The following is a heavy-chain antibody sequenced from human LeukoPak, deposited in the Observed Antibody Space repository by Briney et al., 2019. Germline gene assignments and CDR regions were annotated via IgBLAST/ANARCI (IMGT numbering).Heavy chain of an antibody. CDR2: ISGSGGST. Sequence: GGSLRLSCAASGFTFSSYAMSWVRQAPGKGLEWVSAISGSGGSTYYADSVKGRFTISRDNSKNTPYLQMNSLRAEDTAVYYCAKDRGVRGFYDAFDIWGQGSMVTVSS. CDR1: GFTFSSYA. J-gene: IGHJ3*02. V-gene: IGHV3-23*01. D-gene: IGHD3-10*01. CDR3: AKDRGVRGFYDAFDI.